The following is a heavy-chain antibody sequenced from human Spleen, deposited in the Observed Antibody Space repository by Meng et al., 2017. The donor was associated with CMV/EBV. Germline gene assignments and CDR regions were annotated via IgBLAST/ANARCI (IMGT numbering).Heavy chain of an antibody. Sequence: GESLKISCAVSGFTVSTTYMSWVRQAPGKGLEWVSTIYSDGNTYYAESVKGRFTISRDDAKNTLSLQMNSLRVDDTAAYYCARNLVLPAAIQYYYRNYGMDVWGQGTTVTVSS. J-gene: IGHJ6*02. CDR3: ARNLVLPAAIQYYYRNYGMDV. V-gene: IGHV3-66*02. CDR2: IYSDGNT. D-gene: IGHD2-2*01. CDR1: GFTVSTTY.